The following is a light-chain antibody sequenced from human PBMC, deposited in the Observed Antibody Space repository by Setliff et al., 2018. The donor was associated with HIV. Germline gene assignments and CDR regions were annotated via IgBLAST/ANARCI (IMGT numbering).Light chain of an antibody. J-gene: IGLJ1*01. CDR2: EVR. Sequence: QSAPAQPASVSGSPGQSITISCTGTSSDVGGYSHVSWYQQHPAKAPKLILYEVRNRPSGVSNRFSGSKSGNTASLTISGFQAEDEADYYCSSYAITNTLPFGTGTKV. CDR3: SSYAITNTLP. V-gene: IGLV2-14*01. CDR1: SSDVGGYSH.